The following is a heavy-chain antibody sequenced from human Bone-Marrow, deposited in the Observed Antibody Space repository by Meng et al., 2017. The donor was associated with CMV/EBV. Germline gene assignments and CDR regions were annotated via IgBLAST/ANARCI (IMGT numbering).Heavy chain of an antibody. CDR1: TFSSYA. J-gene: IGHJ4*02. V-gene: IGHV4-39*01. D-gene: IGHD2-2*01. CDR2: IYYSGST. Sequence: TFSSYAMSWVRQAPGKGLEWIGSIYYSGSTYYNPSLKSRVTISVDTSKNQFSLKLSSVTAADTAVYYCARHQGGSTGRFNFDDWGQGTLVTVSS. CDR3: ARHQGGSTGRFNFDD.